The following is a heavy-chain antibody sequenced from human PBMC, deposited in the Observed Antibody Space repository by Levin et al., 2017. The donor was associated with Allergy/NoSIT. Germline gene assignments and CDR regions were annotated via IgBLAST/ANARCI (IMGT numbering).Heavy chain of an antibody. CDR1: GFSFGDYV. J-gene: IGHJ4*02. D-gene: IGHD2-21*02. CDR2: IGGSGDRT. Sequence: GGSLRLSCVASGFSFGDYVMSWVRQAPGKGLEWVSGIGGSGDRTYYADSVKGRYTISRDNSRNTLYLQMNILRAEDTAVYYCLKGHVRVTEWPQWPPYYFDCWGQGTLVTVSS. CDR3: LKGHVRVTEWPQWPPYYFDC. V-gene: IGHV3-23*01.